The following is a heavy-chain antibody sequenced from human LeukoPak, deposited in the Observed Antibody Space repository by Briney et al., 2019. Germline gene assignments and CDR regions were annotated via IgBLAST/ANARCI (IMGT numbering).Heavy chain of an antibody. V-gene: IGHV3-64*01. CDR3: ARGVAPLEGEQWLEHYYYYYMDV. D-gene: IGHD6-19*01. CDR2: ISRNGGST. CDR1: GFTFSSYA. Sequence: GGSLRLSCAASGFTFSSYAMHWVRQAPGKGLEYVSAISRNGGSTYYANSVKGRFTISRDNSKNTLYLQMGSLRAEDMAVYYCARGVAPLEGEQWLEHYYYYYMDVWGKGTTVTISS. J-gene: IGHJ6*03.